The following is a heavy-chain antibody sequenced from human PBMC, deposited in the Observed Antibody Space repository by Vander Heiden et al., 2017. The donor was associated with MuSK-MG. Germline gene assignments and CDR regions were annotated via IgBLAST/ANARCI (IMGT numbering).Heavy chain of an antibody. CDR3: AKDCVGGDFDY. V-gene: IGHV3-23*01. Sequence: EVQLLESGGGSVPPGGSLRLSCSASGFTFSSYAMSWVRQAPGKGLEGVSAISGSGGSTYYADSVKGRFTISRDNSKNTLYLQMNSLRAEDTAVYYCAKDCVGGDFDYWGQGTLVTVSS. J-gene: IGHJ4*02. CDR1: GFTFSSYA. D-gene: IGHD1-26*01. CDR2: ISGSGGST.